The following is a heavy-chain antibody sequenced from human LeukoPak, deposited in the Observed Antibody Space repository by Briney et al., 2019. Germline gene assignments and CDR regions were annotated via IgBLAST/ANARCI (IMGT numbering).Heavy chain of an antibody. CDR3: ARARLLYRRTNGGTWLDP. V-gene: IGHV1-2*02. J-gene: IGHJ5*02. CDR2: INPNSGGT. D-gene: IGHD1-14*01. CDR1: GYTFTGYY. Sequence: ASVKVSCKASGYTFTGYYMHWVRQAPGQGLEWMGWINPNSGGTNYAQKFQGRVTMTRDTSISTAYMELSRLRSDDTAVYYCARARLLYRRTNGGTWLDPWGQGTLVTVSS.